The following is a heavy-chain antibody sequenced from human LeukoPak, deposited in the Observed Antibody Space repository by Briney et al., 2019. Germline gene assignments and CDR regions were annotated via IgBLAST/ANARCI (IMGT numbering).Heavy chain of an antibody. V-gene: IGHV3-74*01. CDR1: GFPFSNFR. Sequence: PGGSLRLSCAASGFPFSNFRMHWVRQAPGKGLVWVSRINSDGITTTYADSAKGRFTISRDNAKNTLYLQMNSLRAEDTAIYYCARTHYGGAYGDYWGQGTLVTVSS. D-gene: IGHD4/OR15-4a*01. CDR2: INSDGITT. J-gene: IGHJ4*02. CDR3: ARTHYGGAYGDY.